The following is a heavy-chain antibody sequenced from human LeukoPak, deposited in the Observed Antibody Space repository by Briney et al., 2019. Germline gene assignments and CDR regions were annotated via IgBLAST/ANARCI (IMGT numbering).Heavy chain of an antibody. Sequence: KPSETLSLTCTVSGGSIRSSYYYWGWIRQPPGKGLEWIGSIYDSGSTYYNPSLKSRVTISVDTSKNQFSLKLNSVTAADTAVYYCARDIDTVTSLWGQGTMVTVSS. CDR1: GGSIRSSYYY. CDR2: IYDSGST. J-gene: IGHJ3*01. D-gene: IGHD4-17*01. CDR3: ARDIDTVTSL. V-gene: IGHV4-39*02.